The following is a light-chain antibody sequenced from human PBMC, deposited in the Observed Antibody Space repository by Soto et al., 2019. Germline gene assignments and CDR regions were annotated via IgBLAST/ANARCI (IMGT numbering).Light chain of an antibody. V-gene: IGLV2-23*01. CDR3: CSYAGGSSLL. CDR2: ENN. Sequence: QSVLTQPASVSGSPGQSIAISCTGTSSDVGAYNLVSWYQHHPGEAPKPMIYENNKRPAGVSNRFSGSKSANTASLTISGLQAEDEAVYYCCSYAGGSSLLFGGGTKVTVL. J-gene: IGLJ3*02. CDR1: SSDVGAYNL.